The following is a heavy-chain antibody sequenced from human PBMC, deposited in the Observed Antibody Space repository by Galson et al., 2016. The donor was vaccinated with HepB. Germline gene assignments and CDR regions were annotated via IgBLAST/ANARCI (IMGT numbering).Heavy chain of an antibody. CDR2: INHSGNT. CDR3: ARDDFWMDSTLG. Sequence: ETLSLPCAVYGGSFSGYYWSWVRQPPGKGLEWIGEINHSGNTIYNPSLKSRVTISLDPPKNLFTLQLSSVTAADTAVYYCARDDFWMDSTLGWGQGTLVTVSS. V-gene: IGHV4-34*01. CDR1: GGSFSGYY. J-gene: IGHJ4*02. D-gene: IGHD3-3*01.